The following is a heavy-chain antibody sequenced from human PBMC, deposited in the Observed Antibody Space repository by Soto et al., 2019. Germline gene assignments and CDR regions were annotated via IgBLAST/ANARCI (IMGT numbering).Heavy chain of an antibody. Sequence: QVQLVQSGAEVKKPGSSVRVSCKASGGTFSSYAISWVRQAPGQGLEWMGGIIPIFGTANYAQKFQSRVTITEDESTSTAYMELSSLRSEDTAVYYCAREKGRGYSYRVDGMDVWGQGTTVTVSS. J-gene: IGHJ6*02. V-gene: IGHV1-69*12. D-gene: IGHD5-18*01. CDR3: AREKGRGYSYRVDGMDV. CDR1: GGTFSSYA. CDR2: IIPIFGTA.